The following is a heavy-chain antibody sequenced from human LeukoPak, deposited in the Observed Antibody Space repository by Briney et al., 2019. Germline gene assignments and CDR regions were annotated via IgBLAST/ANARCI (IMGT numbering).Heavy chain of an antibody. CDR2: ISYDGSNK. D-gene: IGHD6-19*01. CDR1: GFTFSSYA. CDR3: ARGYSSGWYHPFDY. Sequence: PGRPLRLSCAASGFTFSSYAMHWVRQAPGKGLEWVAVISYDGSNKYYADSVKGRFTISRDNSKNTLYLQMNSLRAEDTAVYYCARGYSSGWYHPFDYWGQGTLVTVSS. J-gene: IGHJ4*02. V-gene: IGHV3-30*04.